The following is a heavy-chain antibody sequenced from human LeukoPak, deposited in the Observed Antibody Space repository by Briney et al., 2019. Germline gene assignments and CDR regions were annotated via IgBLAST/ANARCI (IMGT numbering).Heavy chain of an antibody. V-gene: IGHV1-46*01. CDR1: GYTFTSYY. CDR2: INPSGGST. D-gene: IGHD1-26*01. Sequence: ASVKVSCKASGYTFTSYYMHWVRQAPGQGLEWMGIINPSGGSTSYAQKFQGRVTMTRDTSTSTVYMELSSLGSEDTAVYYCAREGLVGASSIWGQGTLVTVSS. CDR3: AREGLVGASSI. J-gene: IGHJ4*02.